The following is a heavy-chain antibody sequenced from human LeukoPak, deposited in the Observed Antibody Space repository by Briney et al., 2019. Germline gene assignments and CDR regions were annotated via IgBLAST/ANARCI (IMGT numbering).Heavy chain of an antibody. J-gene: IGHJ4*02. Sequence: SETLSLTCTVSGGSISSGSYYWSWIRQPAGKGLEWIGRIYTSGSTNYNPSLKSRVTMSVDTSKNQFSLKLSSVTAADTAVYYCARAKLGFGENYFDYWGQGTLVTVSS. V-gene: IGHV4-61*02. D-gene: IGHD3-10*01. CDR2: IYTSGST. CDR3: ARAKLGFGENYFDY. CDR1: GGSISSGSYY.